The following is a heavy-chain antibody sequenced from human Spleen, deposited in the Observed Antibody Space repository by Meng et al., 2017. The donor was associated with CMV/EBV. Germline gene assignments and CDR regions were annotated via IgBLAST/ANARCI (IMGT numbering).Heavy chain of an antibody. V-gene: IGHV3-23*01. Sequence: GESLKISCAASGFTFSSYAMSWVRQAPGKGLEWVSAISGSGGSTYYADSVKGRFTISRDNSKNTLYLQMNSLRAEDTAVYYCARDLSSSPGYWGQGTLVTVSS. CDR2: ISGSGGST. CDR3: ARDLSSSPGY. J-gene: IGHJ4*02. CDR1: GFTFSSYA. D-gene: IGHD6-13*01.